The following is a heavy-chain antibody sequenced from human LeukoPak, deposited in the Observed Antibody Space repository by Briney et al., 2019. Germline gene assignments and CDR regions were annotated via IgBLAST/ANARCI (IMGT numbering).Heavy chain of an antibody. CDR3: ANLHRDSDGYYYVDN. CDR2: IYTSGST. Sequence: SETLSLTCTVSGGSIRSYYWNWIRQPAGKGLEWIGRIYTSGSTKYNPSLKSRVTMSLDKSKNQFSLKLSSVIAADTAVYYCANLHRDSDGYYYVDNWGQGTLVTVSS. V-gene: IGHV4-4*07. J-gene: IGHJ4*02. CDR1: GGSIRSYY. D-gene: IGHD3-22*01.